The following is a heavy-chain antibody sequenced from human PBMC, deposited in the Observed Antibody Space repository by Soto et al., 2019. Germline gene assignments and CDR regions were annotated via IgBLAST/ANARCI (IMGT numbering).Heavy chain of an antibody. Sequence: QAQLVESGGGVVQPERSLRLSCTASNFVFSVYSLHWVRQAPGKGLEWVALISYTISRDNSKNTLYLQMNSLRREDTAVYYCARDKDQYDLWGGTLDSWGQGTLVTVSS. J-gene: IGHJ4*02. CDR2: IS. V-gene: IGHV3-30*04. CDR3: ARDKDQYDLWGGTLDS. D-gene: IGHD3-3*01. CDR1: NFVFSVYS.